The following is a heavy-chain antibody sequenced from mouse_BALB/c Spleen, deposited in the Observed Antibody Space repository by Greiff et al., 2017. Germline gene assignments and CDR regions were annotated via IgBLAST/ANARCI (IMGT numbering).Heavy chain of an antibody. CDR2: ISYDGSN. CDR3: AGMITKWYFDV. Sequence: EVQLQESGPGLVKPSQSLSLTCSVTGYSITSGYYWNWIRQFPGNKLEWMGYISYDGSNNYNPSLKNRISITRDTSKNQFFLKLNSVTTEDTATYYCAGMITKWYFDVWGAGTTVTVSS. V-gene: IGHV3-6*02. J-gene: IGHJ1*01. D-gene: IGHD2-4*01. CDR1: GYSITSGYY.